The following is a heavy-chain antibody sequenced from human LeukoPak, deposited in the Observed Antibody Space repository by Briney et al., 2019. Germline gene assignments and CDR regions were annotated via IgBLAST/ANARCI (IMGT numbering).Heavy chain of an antibody. D-gene: IGHD1-1*01. J-gene: IGHJ4*02. CDR1: GFTFSSYA. CDR3: ATKTDWSYFEY. V-gene: IGHV3-23*01. Sequence: GGPLRLSCAASGFTFSSYAMSWVRQAPGKGLEWVSAISGSGGSTYYADSVKGRFTISRDNSKNTLYAQMSSLRAEDTAVYYCATKTDWSYFEYWGQGTLVTVSS. CDR2: ISGSGGST.